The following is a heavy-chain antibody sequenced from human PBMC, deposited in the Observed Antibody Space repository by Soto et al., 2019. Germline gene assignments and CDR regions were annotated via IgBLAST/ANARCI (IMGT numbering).Heavy chain of an antibody. CDR1: GFTFSSYA. Sequence: GGSLRLSCAASGFTFSSYAMSWVRQAPGKGLEWVSAISGSGGSTYYADSVKGRFTISRDNSKNTLYLQMNSLRAEDTAVYYCAKDLHCITMVRGPFDDWGQRTLVTVSS. J-gene: IGHJ4*02. D-gene: IGHD3-10*01. V-gene: IGHV3-23*01. CDR2: ISGSGGST. CDR3: AKDLHCITMVRGPFDD.